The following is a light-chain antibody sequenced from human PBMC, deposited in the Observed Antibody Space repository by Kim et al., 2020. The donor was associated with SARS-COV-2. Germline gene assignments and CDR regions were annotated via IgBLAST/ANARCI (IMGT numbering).Light chain of an antibody. CDR1: QSVNSN. CDR2: GAS. J-gene: IGKJ2*01. Sequence: EIVMTQSPATLSVSPGERATLSCRASQSVNSNLAWYQHKPGQAPRLLIYGASTRATGISARFSGSGSGTEFTLTISNLQSEDFAIYYCHQYDDWPPGDTFGQGTKVDIK. V-gene: IGKV3D-15*01. CDR3: HQYDDWPPGDT.